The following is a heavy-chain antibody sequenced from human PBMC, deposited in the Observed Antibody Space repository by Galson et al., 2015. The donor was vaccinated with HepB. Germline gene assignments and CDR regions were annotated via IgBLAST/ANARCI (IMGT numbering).Heavy chain of an antibody. CDR1: GFTFSSYW. Sequence: SLRLSCAASGFTFSSYWMSWARQAPGKGLEWVANIKQDGSEKYYVDSVKGRFTISRDNAKNSLYLQMNSLRAEDTAAYYCARVGCSGGSCSLEDYYYGMDVWGQGTTVTVSS. CDR2: IKQDGSEK. V-gene: IGHV3-7*03. D-gene: IGHD2-15*01. CDR3: ARVGCSGGSCSLEDYYYGMDV. J-gene: IGHJ6*02.